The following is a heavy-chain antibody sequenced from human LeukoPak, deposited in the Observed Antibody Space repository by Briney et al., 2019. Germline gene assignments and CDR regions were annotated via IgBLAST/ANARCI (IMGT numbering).Heavy chain of an antibody. V-gene: IGHV3-23*01. CDR1: GFTFSSYA. J-gene: IGHJ4*02. CDR2: ISGSGGSS. D-gene: IGHD2-15*01. Sequence: GGSLRLSCAASGFTFSSYAMTWVRQAPGKGLEWVSAISGSGGSSYYADSVKGRFTISRDNSKNTLFLQMNSLRAEDTAVYYCATRDPGHYCGGGGCYATLDYWGQGTLVTVSS. CDR3: ATRDPGHYCGGGGCYATLDY.